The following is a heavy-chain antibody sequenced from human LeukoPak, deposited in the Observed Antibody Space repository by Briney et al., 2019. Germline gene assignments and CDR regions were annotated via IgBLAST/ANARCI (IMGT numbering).Heavy chain of an antibody. CDR2: IYYSGST. Sequence: SETLSLTCTVSGGSISSSSYYWGWIRQPPGKGPEWIGSIYYSGSTYYNPSLKSRVTISVDTSKNQFSLKLSSVTAADTAVYYSARVPHYYYYMDVWGKGTTVTVSS. J-gene: IGHJ6*03. V-gene: IGHV4-39*07. CDR1: GGSISSSSYY. CDR3: ARVPHYYYYMDV.